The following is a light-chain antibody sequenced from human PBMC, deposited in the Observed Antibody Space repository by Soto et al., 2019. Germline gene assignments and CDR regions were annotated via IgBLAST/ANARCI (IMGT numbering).Light chain of an antibody. V-gene: IGLV2-14*03. CDR2: EVS. J-gene: IGLJ1*01. CDR1: SSDVGGYNS. CDR3: SSYTSTSSYV. Sequence: QSVLTQPASVSGSPGQSITVSCTGTSSDVGGYNSVSWYQQHPGKPPKLIIYEVSNRPSGVSDRFSGSKSGNTASLTISGLQAEDEADYYCSSYTSTSSYVFATGTTV.